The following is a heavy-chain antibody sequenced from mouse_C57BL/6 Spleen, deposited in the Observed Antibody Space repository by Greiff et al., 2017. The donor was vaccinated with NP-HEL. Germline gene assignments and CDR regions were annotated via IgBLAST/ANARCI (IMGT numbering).Heavy chain of an antibody. CDR3: ARGLLQDDFDY. CDR1: GYTFTDYY. J-gene: IGHJ2*01. CDR2: INLNNGGT. D-gene: IGHD2-1*01. V-gene: IGHV1-26*01. Sequence: EVQLQQSGPELVKPGASVKISCKASGYTFTDYYMNWVKQSHGKSLEWIGDINLNNGGTSYNQKFKGKATLTVDKSSSTAYMELLSLTSEDSAVYYCARGLLQDDFDYWGQGTTLTVAS.